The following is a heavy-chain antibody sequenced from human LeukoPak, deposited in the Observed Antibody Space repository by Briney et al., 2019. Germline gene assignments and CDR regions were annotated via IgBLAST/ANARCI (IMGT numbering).Heavy chain of an antibody. Sequence: ASVKVSCKASGYTFTSYAMRWVRQAPGQRLEWMGWINAGNGNTKYSQKFQGRVTITRDTSASTAYMELSSLRSEDTAVYYCARGSDYDFWSGYYYYYYYYGMDVWGQGTTVTVSS. CDR2: INAGNGNT. CDR3: ARGSDYDFWSGYYYYYYYYGMDV. CDR1: GYTFTSYA. V-gene: IGHV1-3*01. D-gene: IGHD3-3*01. J-gene: IGHJ6*02.